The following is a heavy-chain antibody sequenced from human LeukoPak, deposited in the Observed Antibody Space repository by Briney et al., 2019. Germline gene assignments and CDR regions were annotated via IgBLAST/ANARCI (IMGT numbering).Heavy chain of an antibody. D-gene: IGHD5-18*01. CDR2: IYYSGST. J-gene: IGHJ4*02. CDR3: ARIVDTAMVVDY. Sequence: SETLSLTCTGSGGSITSYYWSWIRQPPGKGLGWIGYIYYSGSTNYNPSLKSRVTISVDTSKNQFSLKLSSVTAADTAVYYCARIVDTAMVVDYWGQGALVTVSS. V-gene: IGHV4-59*01. CDR1: GGSITSYY.